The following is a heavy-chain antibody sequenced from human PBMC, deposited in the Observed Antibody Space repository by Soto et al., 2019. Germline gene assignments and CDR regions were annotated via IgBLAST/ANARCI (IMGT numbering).Heavy chain of an antibody. J-gene: IGHJ4*02. Sequence: SETLSLTCTVSGGSISSGGYYWSWIRQHPGKGLEWIGYIYYSGSTYYNPSLKSRVTISVDTSKNQFSLKLSSVTAADTAVYYCARVVSPYDSSGYPHFDYWGQGTLVTVSS. CDR1: GGSISSGGYY. V-gene: IGHV4-31*03. CDR2: IYYSGST. D-gene: IGHD3-22*01. CDR3: ARVVSPYDSSGYPHFDY.